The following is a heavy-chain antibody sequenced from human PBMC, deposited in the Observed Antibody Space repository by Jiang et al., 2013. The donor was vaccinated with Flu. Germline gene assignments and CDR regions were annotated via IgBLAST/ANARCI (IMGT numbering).Heavy chain of an antibody. V-gene: IGHV3-30-3*01. D-gene: IGHD3-22*01. CDR2: ISYDGSNK. CDR3: ARDSDPDTRDSSGYL. CDR1: GFTFSSYA. J-gene: IGHJ4*02. Sequence: QLVESGGGVVQPGRSLRLSCAASGFTFSSYAMHWVRQAPGKGLEWVAVISYDGSNKYYADSVKGRFTISRDNSKNTLYLQMNSLRAEDTAVYYCARDSDPDTRDSSGYLWGQGTLVTVSS.